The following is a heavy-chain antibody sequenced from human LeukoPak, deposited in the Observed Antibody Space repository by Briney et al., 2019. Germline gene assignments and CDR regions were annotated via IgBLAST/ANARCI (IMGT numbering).Heavy chain of an antibody. CDR2: ISGSGGST. CDR1: GFTFSSYG. Sequence: GGSLRLSCAASGFTFSSYGMSWVRQAPGMGLEWVSAISGSGGSTYYADSVKGRFTISRDNSKNTLYLQMNSLRAEDTAVYYCAKSPVYYYDSSGSWGQGTLVTVSS. J-gene: IGHJ4*02. V-gene: IGHV3-23*01. CDR3: AKSPVYYYDSSGS. D-gene: IGHD3-22*01.